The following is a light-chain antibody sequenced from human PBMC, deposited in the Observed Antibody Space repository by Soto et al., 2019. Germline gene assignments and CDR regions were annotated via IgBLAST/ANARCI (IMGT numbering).Light chain of an antibody. Sequence: DIVLTQSPATLSVSLGERATLSCRASQSLXSNLAWYQQKPGQAPRLLSXDASTRATGIPARFIGSGSGRDFTLTLSGLKPEDFALSYCQQYNSWSPSTVGQGTRLEI. CDR1: QSLXSN. CDR2: DAS. CDR3: QQYNSWSPST. J-gene: IGKJ5*01. V-gene: IGKV3-15*01.